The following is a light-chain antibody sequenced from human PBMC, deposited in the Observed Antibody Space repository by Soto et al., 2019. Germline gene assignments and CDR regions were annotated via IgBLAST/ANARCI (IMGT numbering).Light chain of an antibody. V-gene: IGKV1-5*01. CDR3: QQYNNYPWT. J-gene: IGKJ1*01. Sequence: DIQMTQSPSTLSAFVGDRVTITCRACQSISRWLAWYQQKPGKAPKLLIYDASTLESGGPSRFSGSGSGAEFTLTISSLQPDDFGSYYCQQYNNYPWTFGQGTKVDIK. CDR2: DAS. CDR1: QSISRW.